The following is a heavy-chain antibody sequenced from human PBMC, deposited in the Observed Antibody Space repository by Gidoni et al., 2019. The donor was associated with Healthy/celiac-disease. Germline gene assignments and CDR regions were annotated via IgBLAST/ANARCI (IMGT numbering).Heavy chain of an antibody. V-gene: IGHV3-53*02. Sequence: EVQLVETGGGLIQPVGSLRLSCAASGFTVSSNYMSWVRQAPGKGLEWVSVIYSGGSTYYADSVKGRFTISRDNSKNTLYLQMNSLRAEDTAVYYCARDGGYCSGGSCYDAFDIWGQGTMVTVSS. CDR2: IYSGGST. D-gene: IGHD2-15*01. CDR1: GFTVSSNY. J-gene: IGHJ3*02. CDR3: ARDGGYCSGGSCYDAFDI.